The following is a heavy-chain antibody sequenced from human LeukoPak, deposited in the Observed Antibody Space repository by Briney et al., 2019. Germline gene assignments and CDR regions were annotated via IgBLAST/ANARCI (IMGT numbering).Heavy chain of an antibody. Sequence: GGSLRLSCAASGFTFSTYSMNWVRQAPGKGLEWVSSTDNSSTYIYYADSVKGRFTISRDNAKNSLYLQMNSLRADDTAVYYCAKAGITGTRKDGMDVWGQGTTVTVSS. CDR3: AKAGITGTRKDGMDV. CDR2: TDNSSTYI. CDR1: GFTFSTYS. V-gene: IGHV3-21*01. J-gene: IGHJ6*02. D-gene: IGHD1-20*01.